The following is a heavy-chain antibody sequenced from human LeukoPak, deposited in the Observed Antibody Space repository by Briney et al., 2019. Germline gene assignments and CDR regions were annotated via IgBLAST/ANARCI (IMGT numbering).Heavy chain of an antibody. Sequence: PGGSLRLSCAASGFTFSSYWMSWVRQAPGKGLEWVANIKQDGSEKYYVDSVKGRFTISRDNAKNSLYLQMNSLRAEDTAVYYCATDGRSSGWYGFDYWGQGILVTVSS. J-gene: IGHJ4*02. CDR2: IKQDGSEK. CDR3: ATDGRSSGWYGFDY. D-gene: IGHD6-19*01. CDR1: GFTFSSYW. V-gene: IGHV3-7*02.